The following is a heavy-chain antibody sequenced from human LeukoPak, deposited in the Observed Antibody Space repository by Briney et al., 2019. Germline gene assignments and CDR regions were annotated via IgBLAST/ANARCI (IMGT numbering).Heavy chain of an antibody. CDR1: GFTFSGSA. CDR2: IGSKANSYAT. J-gene: IGHJ4*02. CDR3: KRGPAGGPTVDY. D-gene: IGHD4-17*01. V-gene: IGHV3-73*01. Sequence: GGSLRLSCAASGFTFSGSAIHWVRQASGEGLEWVGRIGSKANSYATAYAASVKGRFTIWRDDSKNTAYLQMNSLKTEDTAVSYCKRGPAGGPTVDYWGQGTLVTVSS.